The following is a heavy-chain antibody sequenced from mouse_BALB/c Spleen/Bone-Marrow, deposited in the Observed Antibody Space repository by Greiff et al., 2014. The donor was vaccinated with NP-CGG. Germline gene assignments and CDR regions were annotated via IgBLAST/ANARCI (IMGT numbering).Heavy chain of an antibody. CDR3: SRGRRDALDY. Sequence: QVQLQQSGAELVKPGASVKLSCKASGCTFTSYYMYWVKQRPGQGLEWFGEINPSNGGTNFNEKFKNKATLTVDKSSSTAYMQLSSLTSEDSAVYYCSRGRRDALDYWGQGTSVTVSS. V-gene: IGHV1S16*01. CDR1: GCTFTSYY. CDR2: INPSNGGT. J-gene: IGHJ4*01.